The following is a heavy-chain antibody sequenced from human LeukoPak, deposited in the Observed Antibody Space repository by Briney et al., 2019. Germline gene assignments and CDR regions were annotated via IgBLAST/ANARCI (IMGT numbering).Heavy chain of an antibody. D-gene: IGHD5-18*01. J-gene: IGHJ3*02. CDR3: ARHRAYSYSSPFDI. CDR2: IYYSGST. Sequence: SETLSLTGSVSGGSSTNDYWSWLRPPPGRGLEWIGYIYYSGSTNSNASLKSRVTIFVDPSKNQFSLRLSSVTGADTAVYNCARHRAYSYSSPFDIWGQGTMVTVSS. V-gene: IGHV4-59*08. CDR1: GGSSTNDY.